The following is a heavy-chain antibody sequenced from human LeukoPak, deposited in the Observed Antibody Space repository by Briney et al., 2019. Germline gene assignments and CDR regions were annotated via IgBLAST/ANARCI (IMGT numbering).Heavy chain of an antibody. D-gene: IGHD7-27*01. CDR2: MSPNSGDT. CDR1: GYTVTSYD. J-gene: IGHJ4*02. CDR3: ARGPPNWGYDY. Sequence: VASVKVSCKASGYTVTSYDFNWVRQATGQRPEWMGWMSPNSGDTGYAQKFQDRVTMTRNTSISTAYMELSSLSSDDTAVYYCARGPPNWGYDYWGPRTLVTLSS. V-gene: IGHV1-8*01.